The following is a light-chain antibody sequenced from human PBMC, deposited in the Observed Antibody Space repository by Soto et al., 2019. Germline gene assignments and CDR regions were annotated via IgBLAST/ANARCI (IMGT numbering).Light chain of an antibody. CDR2: EVN. Sequence: QSQLTXPAGVSGSPGQSITISGRGTSGDIVTYNLVSWYQRHTGKAPKLMIYEVNKRPSGVSDRFSGFKSGNTASLTISGLQAEDDADYYCCSYAGSSTLYVFGTGTKVTVL. CDR3: CSYAGSSTLYV. V-gene: IGLV2-23*02. J-gene: IGLJ1*01. CDR1: SGDIVTYNL.